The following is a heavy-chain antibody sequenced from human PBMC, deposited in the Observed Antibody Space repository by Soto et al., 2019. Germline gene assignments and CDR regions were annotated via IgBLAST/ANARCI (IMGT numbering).Heavy chain of an antibody. V-gene: IGHV1-69*05. J-gene: IGHJ6*02. CDR1: GGTFGNSA. D-gene: IGHD6-25*01. Sequence: QVQLVQSGAEVKKPGSSVTVSCKASGGTFGNSAISWVRQAPGQGLEWMGGIIPIFPTPDYAQKFQGRVTTTPDQFTTSAYSELTSLRSDDTAVYYCARDKDRQHLGGNYCYGIDVWRQGPTVNVSS. CDR2: IIPIFPTP. CDR3: ARDKDRQHLGGNYCYGIDV.